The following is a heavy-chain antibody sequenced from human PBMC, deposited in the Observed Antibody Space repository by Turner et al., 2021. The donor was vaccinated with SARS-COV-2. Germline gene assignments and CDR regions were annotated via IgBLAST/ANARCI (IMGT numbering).Heavy chain of an antibody. CDR3: ARHKGDYDSSELLG. CDR2: IYYSGST. Sequence: QLQLQESGPGLVKPSETLSLTCTVSGGSISSSSYYWGWIRQPPGKGLEWIGSIYYSGSTYYNPSLKSRGTLSVDTSKNQFSLKLSSVTAADTAVYYCARHKGDYDSSELLGWGQGTLVTVSS. D-gene: IGHD3-22*01. CDR1: GGSISSSSYY. J-gene: IGHJ4*02. V-gene: IGHV4-39*01.